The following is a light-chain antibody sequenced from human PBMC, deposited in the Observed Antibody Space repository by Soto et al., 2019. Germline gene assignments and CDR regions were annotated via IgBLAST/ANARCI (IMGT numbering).Light chain of an antibody. CDR1: QSVSSN. V-gene: IGKV3-15*01. CDR2: GAS. J-gene: IGKJ1*01. Sequence: IVMTQSPATLSVSPGERATLSCRASQSVSSNLAWYQQKPGQAPRLLIYGASTRATGIPARFSGSGSGTDFSLTISSLQSEDFAVYYCQHYNNWTPWTFGQGTKVEIK. CDR3: QHYNNWTPWT.